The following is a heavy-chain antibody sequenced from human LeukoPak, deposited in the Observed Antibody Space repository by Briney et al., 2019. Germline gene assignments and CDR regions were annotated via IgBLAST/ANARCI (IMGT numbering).Heavy chain of an antibody. CDR2: TNPSGGST. J-gene: IGHJ4*02. CDR3: ATETMVRETTVDY. V-gene: IGHV1-46*01. D-gene: IGHD3-10*01. CDR1: GYTFTSYY. Sequence: GASVKVSCKASGYTFTSYYMHWVRQAPGQGLEWMGITNPSGGSTSYAQKFQGRVTMTRDTSTSTVYMELSSLRSEDTAVYYCATETMVRETTVDYWGQGTLVTVSS.